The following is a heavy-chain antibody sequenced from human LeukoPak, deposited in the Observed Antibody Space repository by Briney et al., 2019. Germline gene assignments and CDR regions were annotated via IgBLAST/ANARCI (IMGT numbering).Heavy chain of an antibody. Sequence: GGSLRLSCTASGFTLSSYSMNRARQAPGKGREWVSYISSSSGTIYYADTVRGRLTISRDNAKNSLYLQMNSLRAEDTAVYYCARAANWSPFDYWGQGTLVTVSS. J-gene: IGHJ4*02. CDR1: GFTLSSYS. V-gene: IGHV3-48*01. CDR2: ISSSSGTI. CDR3: ARAANWSPFDY. D-gene: IGHD1-20*01.